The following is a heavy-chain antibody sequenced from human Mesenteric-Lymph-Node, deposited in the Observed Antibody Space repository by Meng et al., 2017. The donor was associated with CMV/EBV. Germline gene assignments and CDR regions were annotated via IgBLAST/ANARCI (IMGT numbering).Heavy chain of an antibody. CDR2: ISSSSSYI. CDR3: ARDLNLYGLGSYCY. J-gene: IGHJ4*02. Sequence: GESLKISCAASGFTFSSYSMNWVRQAPGKGLEWVSSISSSSSYIYYADSVKGRFTISRDNAKNSLYLQMNSLRAEDTAVYYCARDLNLYGLGSYCYWGQGTLVTVSS. D-gene: IGHD3-10*01. CDR1: GFTFSSYS. V-gene: IGHV3-21*01.